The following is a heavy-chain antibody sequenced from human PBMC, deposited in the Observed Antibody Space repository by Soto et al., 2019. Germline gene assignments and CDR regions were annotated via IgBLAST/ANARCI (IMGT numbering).Heavy chain of an antibody. CDR2: IIPIFGTA. Sequence: QVQLVQSGAEVKKPGSSVKVSCKASGGTFSSYAISWVRQAPGQGLEWMGGIIPIFGTANYAQKFQGRVTITADEFTSTAYIELSSLRYGDMAVYYCATRTEYIVVAVAASYYYYGRDVWCQATTVTVAS. CDR1: GGTFSSYA. J-gene: IGHJ6*02. D-gene: IGHD2-15*01. V-gene: IGHV1-69*12. CDR3: ATRTEYIVVAVAASYYYYGRDV.